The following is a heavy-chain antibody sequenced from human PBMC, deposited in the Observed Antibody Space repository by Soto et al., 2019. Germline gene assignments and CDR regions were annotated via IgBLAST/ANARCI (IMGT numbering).Heavy chain of an antibody. J-gene: IGHJ5*02. V-gene: IGHV4-59*01. Sequence: QVQLQESGPGLVKPSETLSLTCTVSGGSISSYYWSWIRQPPGKGLEWIGYIYYSGSTNYNPSLNGRVTISLHTSKHHFSLTLSSVTAADTAVYYCARFFGRGAAPFDPLGQGTLVTVSS. CDR1: GGSISSYY. D-gene: IGHD6-6*01. CDR3: ARFFGRGAAPFDP. CDR2: IYYSGST.